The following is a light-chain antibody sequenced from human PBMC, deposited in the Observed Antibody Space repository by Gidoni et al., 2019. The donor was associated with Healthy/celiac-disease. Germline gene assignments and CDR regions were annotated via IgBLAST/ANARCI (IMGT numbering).Light chain of an antibody. CDR1: QSVSSN. CDR3: QQYNNWPPTWT. J-gene: IGKJ1*01. Sequence: DIVMTQSPAILSVSPGERATLSCRASQSVSSNLAWYQQKPGQAPRLLIYGASTRATGIPARFSGSGSGTEFTLTISSLQSEDFAVYYCQQYNNWPPTWTFGQGTKVEIK. V-gene: IGKV3-15*01. CDR2: GAS.